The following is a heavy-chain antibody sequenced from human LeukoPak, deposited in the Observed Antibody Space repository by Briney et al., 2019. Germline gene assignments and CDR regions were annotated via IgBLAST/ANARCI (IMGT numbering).Heavy chain of an antibody. V-gene: IGHV1-18*01. J-gene: IGHJ6*03. D-gene: IGHD2/OR15-2a*01. CDR2: ISAYNGNT. CDR3: ARGNPYYYHMDV. CDR1: GYTFTSYG. Sequence: ASVKVSCKASGYTFTSYGISWVRQAPGQGREWMGLISAYNGNTNYAQKLQGRVTMTPDTSKSTAYLELRSLRSDDTAVYYCARGNPYYYHMDVWGKGTTVTISS.